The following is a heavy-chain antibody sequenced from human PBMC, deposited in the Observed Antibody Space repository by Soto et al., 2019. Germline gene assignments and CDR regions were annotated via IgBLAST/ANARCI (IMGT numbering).Heavy chain of an antibody. CDR3: ARQIYDSDTGPNFQYYFDS. CDR1: GYSFAGYW. V-gene: IGHV5-10-1*01. D-gene: IGHD5-18*01. CDR2: IDPSDSQT. J-gene: IGHJ4*02. Sequence: PGESLKISCKGSGYSFAGYWITWVRQKPGKGLEWMGRIDPSDSQTYYSPSFRGHVTISVTKCITTLFLQWSSLRASDTAMYYCARQIYDSDTGPNFQYYFDSWGQGTPVTVSS.